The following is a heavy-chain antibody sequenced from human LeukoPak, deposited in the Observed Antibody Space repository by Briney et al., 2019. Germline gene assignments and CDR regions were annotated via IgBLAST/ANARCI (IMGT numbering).Heavy chain of an antibody. Sequence: GGSLRLSCAASGFTFSSYGMHWVRQAPGKGLEWISYISSSSSTIYYADSVKGRFTISRDNAKNSLYLQMNSLRAEDTAVYYCARERGHLDYWGQGTLVAVSS. CDR1: GFTFSSYG. CDR2: ISSSSSTI. CDR3: ARERGHLDY. V-gene: IGHV3-48*04. J-gene: IGHJ4*02.